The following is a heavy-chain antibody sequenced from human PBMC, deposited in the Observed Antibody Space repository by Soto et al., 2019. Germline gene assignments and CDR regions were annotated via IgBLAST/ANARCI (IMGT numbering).Heavy chain of an antibody. CDR1: GYTFASYG. J-gene: IGHJ4*02. D-gene: IGHD6-19*01. V-gene: IGHV1-18*01. CDR2: ISAYNGNT. CDR3: ARAGRRLKKIAVAGTFDY. Sequence: GASVTVSSKASGYTFASYGITWVRQAPGQGLEWMGWISAYNGNTNYAQKLQGRVTMTTDTSTSTAYMELRSLRSDDTAVYYCARAGRRLKKIAVAGTFDYWGQGTLVTVSS.